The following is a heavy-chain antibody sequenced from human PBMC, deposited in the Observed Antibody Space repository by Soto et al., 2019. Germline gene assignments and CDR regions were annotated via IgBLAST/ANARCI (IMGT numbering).Heavy chain of an antibody. CDR1: GFTFTTYA. CDR3: AKNWDTTFSSSSH. Sequence: EVQLLESGGGLVQPGGSLRLSCAASGFTFTTYAMSWVRQAPGKGLEWVSAISGSAGSTYYADSVKGRFTISRHNSKNTLSLQMNSLRAEDTAVYYCAKNWDTTFSSSSHWGQGTLVSVSS. J-gene: IGHJ4*02. CDR2: ISGSAGST. V-gene: IGHV3-23*01. D-gene: IGHD6-6*01.